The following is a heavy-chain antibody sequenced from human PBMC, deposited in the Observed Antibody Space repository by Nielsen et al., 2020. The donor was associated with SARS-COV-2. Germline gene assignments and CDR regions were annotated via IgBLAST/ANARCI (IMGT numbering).Heavy chain of an antibody. CDR2: INTLTGNP. CDR1: GYTFADYS. CDR3: ARGPAWRYFYGSGTYYAGDF. J-gene: IGHJ4*02. D-gene: IGHD3-10*01. V-gene: IGHV7-4-1*02. Sequence: ASVKVSCKASGYTFADYSVIWVRQAPGQGLEWMGWINTLTGNPTSAQGFTGRFAFSLDTSVSTAFLQISSLQADDTAVYYCARGPAWRYFYGSGTYYAGDFWGQGTMVTVSS.